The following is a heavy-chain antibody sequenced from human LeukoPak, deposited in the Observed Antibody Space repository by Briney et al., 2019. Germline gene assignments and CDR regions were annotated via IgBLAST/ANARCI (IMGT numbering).Heavy chain of an antibody. Sequence: ASVKVSCTASGYTFTGYYMHWVRQAPGQGLEWMGWINPNSGGTNYAQKFQGWVTMTRDTSISTAYMELSRLRSDDTAVYYCARGPHPYSSGWRTNWFDPWGQGTLVTVSS. J-gene: IGHJ5*02. V-gene: IGHV1-2*04. CDR3: ARGPHPYSSGWRTNWFDP. CDR1: GYTFTGYY. CDR2: INPNSGGT. D-gene: IGHD6-19*01.